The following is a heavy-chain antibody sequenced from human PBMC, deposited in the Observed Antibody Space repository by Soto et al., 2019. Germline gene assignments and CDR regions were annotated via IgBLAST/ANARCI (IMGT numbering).Heavy chain of an antibody. Sequence: SVKVSCKASGGTFSSYAISWVRQAPGQGLEWMGGIIPIFGTANYAQKFQGRVTITADESTSTAYMELSSLRSEDTAVYYCARDGYSGYGLGAFDYWGQGTLVTVS. J-gene: IGHJ4*02. D-gene: IGHD5-12*01. V-gene: IGHV1-69*13. CDR2: IIPIFGTA. CDR1: GGTFSSYA. CDR3: ARDGYSGYGLGAFDY.